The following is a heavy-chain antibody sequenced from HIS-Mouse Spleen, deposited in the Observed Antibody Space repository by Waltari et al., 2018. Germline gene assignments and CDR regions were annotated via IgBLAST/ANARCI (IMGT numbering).Heavy chain of an antibody. J-gene: IGHJ2*01. CDR2: IYYSGGP. CDR1: GGSISSSSYY. V-gene: IGHV4-39*07. D-gene: IGHD6-13*01. Sequence: QLQLQESGPGLVKPSETLSLTCTVSGGSISSSSYYWGWIRQPPGKGLEWIGSIYYSGGPYYNPSLKSRVTISVDTSKNQFSLKLSSVTAAATAVYYCAREIPYSSSWYDWYFDLWGRGTLVTVSS. CDR3: AREIPYSSSWYDWYFDL.